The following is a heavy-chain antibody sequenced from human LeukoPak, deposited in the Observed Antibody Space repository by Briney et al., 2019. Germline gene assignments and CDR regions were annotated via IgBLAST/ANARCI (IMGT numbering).Heavy chain of an antibody. CDR1: GGSISSSSYY. CDR2: IYYSGST. Sequence: SETLSLTCTVSGGSISSSSYYWGWIRQPPGKGLEWIGSIYYSGSTYYNPFLKSRVTISVDTSKNQFSLKLSSVTAADTAVYYCARGPRTYYYDSSGYYFPQYFDYWGQGTLVTVSS. J-gene: IGHJ4*02. D-gene: IGHD3-22*01. V-gene: IGHV4-39*07. CDR3: ARGPRTYYYDSSGYYFPQYFDY.